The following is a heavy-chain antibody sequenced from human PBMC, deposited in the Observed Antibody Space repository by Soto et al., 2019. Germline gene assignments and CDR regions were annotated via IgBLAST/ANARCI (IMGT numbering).Heavy chain of an antibody. V-gene: IGHV1-3*01. Sequence: ASVKVSCKASGYTFTSYAMHWVRQAPGQRLEWMGWINAGNGNTKYSQKFQGRVTITRDTSASTAYMELSSLRSEDTAVYYCARDHDYIWGSYRFQHFDYWGQGTLVTVAS. CDR1: GYTFTSYA. D-gene: IGHD3-16*02. CDR2: INAGNGNT. J-gene: IGHJ4*02. CDR3: ARDHDYIWGSYRFQHFDY.